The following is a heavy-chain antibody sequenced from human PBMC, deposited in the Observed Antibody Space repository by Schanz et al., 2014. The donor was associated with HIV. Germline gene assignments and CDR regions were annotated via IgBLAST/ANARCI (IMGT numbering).Heavy chain of an antibody. V-gene: IGHV3-7*01. D-gene: IGHD3-9*01. CDR2: IKQDGGEK. CDR1: GFTFSRYW. CDR3: ARDSYYDRSRYSGYYYYGMDV. Sequence: EVQLVESGGGLVQPGGSLRLSCAASGFTFSRYWMNWVRQAPGKGLEWVASIKQDGGEKHYVASVKGRFTISRDNVKNSLYLQMSSLRAEDTAVYYCARDSYYDRSRYSGYYYYGMDVWGQGTTVTVS. J-gene: IGHJ6*02.